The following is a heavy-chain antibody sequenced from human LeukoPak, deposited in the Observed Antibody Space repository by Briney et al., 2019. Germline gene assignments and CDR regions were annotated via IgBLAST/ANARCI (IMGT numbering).Heavy chain of an antibody. CDR2: LSGSGTIT. J-gene: IGHJ4*02. D-gene: IGHD1-14*01. Sequence: GGSLRLSCAASGFTFSTYAMSWVRHAPGKGLEWVSALSGSGTITYYADSVEGRFTISRDNSKSTLYLQMNSLRADDTATYYCAKVPPGLPEYWGQGTLVTVSS. V-gene: IGHV3-23*01. CDR3: AKVPPGLPEY. CDR1: GFTFSTYA.